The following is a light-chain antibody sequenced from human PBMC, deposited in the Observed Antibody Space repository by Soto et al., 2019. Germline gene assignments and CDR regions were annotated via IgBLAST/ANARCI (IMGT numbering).Light chain of an antibody. V-gene: IGLV2-18*01. CDR1: STDFVSYNR. CDR3: SLYTSENTYV. Sequence: QSALTQPPSVSGSPGQSVTISCTGTSTDFVSYNRVSWYQQPPGTAPKLIIYEASNRPSGVPDRFSGSKSGNTASLTISGLQPADEVDYYCSLYTSENTYVFGTGTKVTVL. J-gene: IGLJ1*01. CDR2: EAS.